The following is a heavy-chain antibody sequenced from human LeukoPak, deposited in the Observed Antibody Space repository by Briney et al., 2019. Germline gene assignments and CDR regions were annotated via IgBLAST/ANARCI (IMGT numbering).Heavy chain of an antibody. CDR1: GFTFSSYA. D-gene: IGHD2-15*01. CDR2: ISYDGSNK. J-gene: IGHJ4*02. Sequence: GGSLRLSCAASGFTFSSYAMHWVRQAPGKGLEWVAVISYDGSNKYYADSVKGRFTISRDNSKNTLYLQMNSLRAEDTAVYYCARGVMAAPQTFDYWGQGTLVTVSS. CDR3: ARGVMAAPQTFDY. V-gene: IGHV3-30*04.